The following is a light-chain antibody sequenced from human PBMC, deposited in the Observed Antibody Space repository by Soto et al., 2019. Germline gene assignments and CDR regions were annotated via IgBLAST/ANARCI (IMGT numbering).Light chain of an antibody. CDR1: QTISSW. V-gene: IGKV1-5*01. Sequence: EIQMPVSLSTLSASVGDRVTITCRASQTISSWLAWYQQKPGKAPKLLIYDASSLESGVPSRFSGSGSGTEFTLTISSLQPDDFATYYCQQYNSYSEAFGQGTKVDIK. CDR3: QQYNSYSEA. CDR2: DAS. J-gene: IGKJ1*01.